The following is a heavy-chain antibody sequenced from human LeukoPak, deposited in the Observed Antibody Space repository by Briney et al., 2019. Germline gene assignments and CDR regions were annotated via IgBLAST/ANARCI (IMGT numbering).Heavy chain of an antibody. V-gene: IGHV3-43*02. CDR2: IRGNGGST. CDR1: GFTFDDYT. CDR3: ARGGNGMDV. Sequence: PGGSLRLSCAASGFTFDDYTMHWVRQAPGKGLEWVSLIRGNGGSTDYGDSVKGRFTISRDDSRTSLYLQMNSLRTEDTALYYCARGGNGMDVWGQGTTVTVSS. J-gene: IGHJ6*02.